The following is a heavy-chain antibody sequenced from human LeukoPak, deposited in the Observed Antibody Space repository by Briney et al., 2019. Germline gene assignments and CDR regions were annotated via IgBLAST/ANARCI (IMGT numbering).Heavy chain of an antibody. CDR1: GFTFSSYW. CDR3: ARDSGRSRWELLGFDY. J-gene: IGHJ4*02. Sequence: PGGSLRLSCAASGFTFSSYWMSWVRQAPGKGLEWVANIKQDGSEKYYVDSVKGRFTISRDNAKNSLYLQTNSLRAEDTAVYYCARDSGRSRWELLGFDYWGQGTLVTVSS. CDR2: IKQDGSEK. D-gene: IGHD1-26*01. V-gene: IGHV3-7*01.